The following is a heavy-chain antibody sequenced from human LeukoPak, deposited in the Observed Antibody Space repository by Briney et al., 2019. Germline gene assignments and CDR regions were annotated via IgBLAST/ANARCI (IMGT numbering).Heavy chain of an antibody. Sequence: ASVKVSCKASGYTFTGYGISWVRQAPGQGLEWMARISAYNGNTNYAQKLQGRVTMTTDTSTSTAYMELRSLRSDDMAVYYCARDKTTDYSDEVGLDYWGQGTLVTVSS. J-gene: IGHJ4*02. D-gene: IGHD4-17*01. CDR1: GYTFTGYG. CDR2: ISAYNGNT. V-gene: IGHV1-18*03. CDR3: ARDKTTDYSDEVGLDY.